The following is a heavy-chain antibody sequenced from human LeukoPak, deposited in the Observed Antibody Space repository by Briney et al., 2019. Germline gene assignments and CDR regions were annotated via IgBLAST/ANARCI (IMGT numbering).Heavy chain of an antibody. D-gene: IGHD3-22*01. CDR2: IYYSGST. CDR3: ARNYDSSGYYVYFDY. CDR1: GGSISSYY. V-gene: IGHV4-59*01. J-gene: IGHJ4*02. Sequence: PSETLSLTCTVSGGSISSYYWSWIRQPPGKGLEWIGYIYYSGSTDYNPSLKSRVTISVDTSKNQFSLNLSSVTAADTAVYYCARNYDSSGYYVYFDYWGQGTPVTVSS.